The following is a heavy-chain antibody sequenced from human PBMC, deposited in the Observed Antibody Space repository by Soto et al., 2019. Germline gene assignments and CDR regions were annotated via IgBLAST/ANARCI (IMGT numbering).Heavy chain of an antibody. CDR2: IKQDVGEK. Sequence: GGSLRLSCAASGFTFSSYWMSWVRQAPGKGLEWVANIKQDVGEKYYVDSVKGRFTISRDNAKNSLYLQMNSLRGDDTAVYYCVRDYRVSYGYGPFDYWGQGTLVTVSS. D-gene: IGHD5-18*01. CDR1: GFTFSSYW. CDR3: VRDYRVSYGYGPFDY. V-gene: IGHV3-7*03. J-gene: IGHJ4*02.